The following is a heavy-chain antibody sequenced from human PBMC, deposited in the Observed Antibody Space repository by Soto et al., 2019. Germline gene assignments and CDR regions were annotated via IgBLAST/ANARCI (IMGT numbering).Heavy chain of an antibody. V-gene: IGHV4-39*01. CDR3: ASPPFGGVIVQ. Sequence: SETLSLTCTVSGGSISSSSYYWGWIRHPPGKGMEWIGSIYYSVSTCYNPSLKSRVTISVDTSKNQFSLKLSSVTAADTAVYYCASPPFGGVIVQWGQGKMVSVSS. J-gene: IGHJ1*01. D-gene: IGHD3-16*02. CDR1: GGSISSSSYY. CDR2: IYYSVST.